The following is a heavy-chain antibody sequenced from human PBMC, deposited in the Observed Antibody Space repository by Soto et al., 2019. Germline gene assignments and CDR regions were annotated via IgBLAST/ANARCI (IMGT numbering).Heavy chain of an antibody. Sequence: GGSLRLSCAASGFTFSSYSMNWVRQAPGKGLEWVSSISSSSSYIYYADSVKGRFTISRDNAKNSLYLQMNSLRAEDTAVYYCARALYCSGGSCYSSTFDIWGQGTMVTVSS. CDR2: ISSSSSYI. V-gene: IGHV3-21*01. CDR3: ARALYCSGGSCYSSTFDI. J-gene: IGHJ3*02. D-gene: IGHD2-15*01. CDR1: GFTFSSYS.